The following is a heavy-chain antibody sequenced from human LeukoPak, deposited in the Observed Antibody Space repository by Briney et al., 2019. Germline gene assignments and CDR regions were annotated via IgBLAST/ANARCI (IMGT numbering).Heavy chain of an antibody. J-gene: IGHJ4*02. CDR1: GFTFSDYY. CDR3: ARQHASGRTDF. Sequence: GGSPRLSCAASGFTFSDYYMSWIRQAPGKGLEWVSYISSGSTFTNYADSVKGRFTISRDNAKNSVFLQMSSLRAEDTALYYCARQHASGRTDFWGQGTLVTVSS. V-gene: IGHV3-11*03. D-gene: IGHD3-10*01. CDR2: ISSGSTFT.